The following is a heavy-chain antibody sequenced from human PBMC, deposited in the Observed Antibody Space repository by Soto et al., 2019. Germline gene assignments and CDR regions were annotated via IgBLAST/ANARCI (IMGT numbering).Heavy chain of an antibody. CDR2: ISYDGSNK. CDR1: GFTFSSYG. CDR3: AKKRSIAARSTPLDY. Sequence: RGSLRLSCGASGFTFSSYGMHWVRQAPGKGLEWVAVISYDGSNKYYADSVKGRFTISRDNSKNTLYLQMNSLRAEDTAVYYCAKKRSIAARSTPLDYWGQGTLVTVSS. V-gene: IGHV3-30*18. J-gene: IGHJ4*02. D-gene: IGHD6-6*01.